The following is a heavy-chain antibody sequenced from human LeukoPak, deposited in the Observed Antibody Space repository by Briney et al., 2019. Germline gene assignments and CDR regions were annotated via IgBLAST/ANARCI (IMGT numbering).Heavy chain of an antibody. V-gene: IGHV4-38-2*02. CDR2: IYHSGST. D-gene: IGHD5-12*01. J-gene: IGHJ4*02. Sequence: SETLSLTCTVSGYSISSGYYWGWIRQPLGKGLEWIGSIYHSGSTYYNPSLKGRVTISVDTSKNQFSLKLSSVTAADTAVYYCAQGEWLRPINYWGQGTLVTVSS. CDR3: AQGEWLRPINY. CDR1: GYSISSGYY.